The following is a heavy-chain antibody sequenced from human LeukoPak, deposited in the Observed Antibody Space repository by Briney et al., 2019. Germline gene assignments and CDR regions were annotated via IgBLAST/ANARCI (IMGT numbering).Heavy chain of an antibody. CDR1: GFTFSSYR. Sequence: TGGSLRLSCAASGFTFSSYRMNWVRQAPGKGLEWVANIKQDGSEKDYVDSVKGRFTISRDNAKNSLYLQMNSLRAEDTAVYYCARPRDLRYSFSYRAQGPLVTVSA. D-gene: IGHD3/OR15-3a*01. V-gene: IGHV3-7*03. CDR2: IKQDGSEK. J-gene: IGHJ4*02. CDR3: ARPRDLRYSFSY.